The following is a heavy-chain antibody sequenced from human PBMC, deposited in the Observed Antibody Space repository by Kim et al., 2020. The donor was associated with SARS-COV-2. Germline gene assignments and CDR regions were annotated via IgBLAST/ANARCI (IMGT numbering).Heavy chain of an antibody. CDR1: GFDFGTHS. Sequence: GGSLRLSCAASGFDFGTHSMNWVRQAPGKGLEWVSSIGGASNYIYYADSVKGRFTISRDNAKNSLYLQMNSLRAGDTAVYYCARGGYCSSTSCHFYYY. D-gene: IGHD2-2*01. V-gene: IGHV3-21*01. CDR3: ARGGYCSSTSCHFYYY. CDR2: IGGASNYI. J-gene: IGHJ6*01.